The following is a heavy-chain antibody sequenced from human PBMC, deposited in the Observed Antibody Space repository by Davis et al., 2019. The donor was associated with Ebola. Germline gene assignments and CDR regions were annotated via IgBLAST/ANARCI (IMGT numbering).Heavy chain of an antibody. CDR3: TRHVSGDFWYFDL. J-gene: IGHJ2*01. D-gene: IGHD4-17*01. CDR1: GFTFSNHY. CDR2: IKQDGSEK. V-gene: IGHV3-7*03. Sequence: GGSLRLSCAASGFTFSNHYMSWIRQAPGKGLEWVANIKQDGSEKYYVDSVKGRFTISRDNAKNSLYLQMNSLRAEDTAVYYCTRHVSGDFWYFDLWGRGTLVTVSS.